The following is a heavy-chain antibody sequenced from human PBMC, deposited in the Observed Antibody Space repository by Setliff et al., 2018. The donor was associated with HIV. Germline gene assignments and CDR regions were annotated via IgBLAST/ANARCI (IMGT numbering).Heavy chain of an antibody. Sequence: KAGGSLRLSCAASGFTFSDHYMSWIRQAPGKGLEWVSYISGGSTSHMNYADSVKGRFTISRDNAKNSLYLQMNSLRAEDTAVYYCARYKWNNWIFGWFDPWGQGTQVTVSS. J-gene: IGHJ5*02. D-gene: IGHD1-20*01. V-gene: IGHV3-11*06. CDR2: ISGGSTSHM. CDR1: GFTFSDHY. CDR3: ARYKWNNWIFGWFDP.